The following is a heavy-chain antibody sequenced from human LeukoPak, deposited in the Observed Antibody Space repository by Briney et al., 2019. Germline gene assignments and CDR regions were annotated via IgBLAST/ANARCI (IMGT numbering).Heavy chain of an antibody. CDR1: GFTFRSYG. D-gene: IGHD6-13*01. Sequence: GGSLRLSCAASGFTFRSYGMHWVRQAPGKGLEWVAVIWHDGSNKYYADSVKGRFTISRDNSKNTLYLQMNSLRVEDTAVYYCAREGTASGELDYWGQGTLVTVSS. V-gene: IGHV3-33*01. J-gene: IGHJ4*02. CDR2: IWHDGSNK. CDR3: AREGTASGELDY.